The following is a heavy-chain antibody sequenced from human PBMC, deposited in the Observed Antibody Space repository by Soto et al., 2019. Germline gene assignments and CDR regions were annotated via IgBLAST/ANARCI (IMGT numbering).Heavy chain of an antibody. CDR2: MNPNSGNT. CDR3: ARGWYSGSGSPFAP. V-gene: IGHV1-8*01. Sequence: QVQLVQSGAEVKKPGASVKVSCKASGYTFTSYDINWVRQATGQGLEWMGWMNPNSGNTGYARKSQGRVPMARNAATSTAYMEPSSLRSEDTAVYSCARGWYSGSGSPFAPWGQGTLVTVSS. D-gene: IGHD3-10*01. J-gene: IGHJ5*02. CDR1: GYTFTSYD.